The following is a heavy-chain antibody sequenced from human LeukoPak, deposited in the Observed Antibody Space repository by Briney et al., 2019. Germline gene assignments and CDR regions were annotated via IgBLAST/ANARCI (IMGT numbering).Heavy chain of an antibody. CDR3: ARGITYYYDSSADNDY. V-gene: IGHV3-48*01. J-gene: IGHJ4*02. CDR2: ISSSSSTI. D-gene: IGHD3-22*01. Sequence: GGSLRLSCAASGFTFSSHSMNWVRQAPGKGLEWVSYISSSSSTIYYADSVKGRFTISRDNAKNSLYLQMNSLRAEDTAVYYCARGITYYYDSSADNDYWGQGTLVTVSS. CDR1: GFTFSSHS.